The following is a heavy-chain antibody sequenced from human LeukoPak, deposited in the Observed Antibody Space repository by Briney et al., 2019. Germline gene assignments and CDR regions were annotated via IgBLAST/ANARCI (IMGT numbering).Heavy chain of an antibody. Sequence: ASVKVSCKASGYTFTSYGISWVRQAPGQGLEWMGWISAYNGNTNYAQKLQGRVTMTTDTSTSTAYMELRSLRSDDTAVYYCARDEETAMATSYFDYWGQGTLVTASS. V-gene: IGHV1-18*01. J-gene: IGHJ4*02. D-gene: IGHD5-18*01. CDR3: ARDEETAMATSYFDY. CDR2: ISAYNGNT. CDR1: GYTFTSYG.